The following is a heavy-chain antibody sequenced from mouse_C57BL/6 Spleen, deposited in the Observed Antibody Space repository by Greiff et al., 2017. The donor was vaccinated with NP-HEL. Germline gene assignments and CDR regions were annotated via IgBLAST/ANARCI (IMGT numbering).Heavy chain of an antibody. CDR1: GFSLTSYG. CDR3: ARNGDSSGYVGYFDY. CDR2: IWSGGST. J-gene: IGHJ2*01. Sequence: VKLMESGPGLVQPSQSLSITCTVSGFSLTSYGVHWVRQSPGKGLEWLGVIWSGGSTDYNAAFISRLSISKDNSKSQVFFKMNSLQADDTAIYYCARNGDSSGYVGYFDYWGQGTTLTVSS. D-gene: IGHD3-2*02. V-gene: IGHV2-2*01.